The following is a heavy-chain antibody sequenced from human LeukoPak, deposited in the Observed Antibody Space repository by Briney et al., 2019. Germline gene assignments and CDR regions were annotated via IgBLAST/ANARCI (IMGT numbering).Heavy chain of an antibody. D-gene: IGHD3-16*01. CDR1: GFTFSIYA. J-gene: IGHJ4*02. V-gene: IGHV3-21*01. CDR3: ARGSVGGGNYFDY. Sequence: GGSLRLSCAASGFTFSIYAMHWVRQAPGKGLEWVSSISSDSSYIYYADSVKGRFTISRDNAKNSLYLQMNSLRAEDTAVYYCARGSVGGGNYFDYWGQGTLVTVSS. CDR2: ISSDSSYI.